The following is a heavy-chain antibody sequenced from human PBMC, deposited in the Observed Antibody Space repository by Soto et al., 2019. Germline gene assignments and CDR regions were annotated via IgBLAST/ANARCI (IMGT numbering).Heavy chain of an antibody. D-gene: IGHD2-21*01. CDR2: IGGGGTRT. CDR3: ARGTLTSIDMVDY. Sequence: EVQLVESGGALVQPGGSLRLSCAASGFTFSTYWMHWVRQGPGKWLVWVSRIGGGGTRTNYADSVRGRFTVSRDNAKSTLYLQINSLTAEDTAVYYCARGTLTSIDMVDYWGQGALVTVSS. V-gene: IGHV3-74*01. CDR1: GFTFSTYW. J-gene: IGHJ4*02.